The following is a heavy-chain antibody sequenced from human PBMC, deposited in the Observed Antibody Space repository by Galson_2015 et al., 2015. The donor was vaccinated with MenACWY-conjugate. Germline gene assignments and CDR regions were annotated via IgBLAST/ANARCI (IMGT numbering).Heavy chain of an antibody. J-gene: IGHJ4*02. CDR2: IDSGSTYI. Sequence: SLRLSCAASGFTFSTCTMNWARQAPGKALEWVASIDSGSTYIYYPESMRGRATISRDNARDSLTLQINSLRVDDTAVYFCVKSDRDFLRWDHWGQGVLVTVSS. D-gene: IGHD3/OR15-3a*01. CDR1: GFTFSTCT. V-gene: IGHV3-21*01. CDR3: VKSDRDFLRWDH.